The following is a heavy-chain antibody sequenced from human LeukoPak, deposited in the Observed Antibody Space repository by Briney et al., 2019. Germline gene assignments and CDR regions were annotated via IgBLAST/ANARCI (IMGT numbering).Heavy chain of an antibody. Sequence: GESLTLSCAASGFTFSSYELYRVRQAPGKGLEWVSYISSSGSTIYYADSVKGRFTISRDNAKNSLYLQMNSLRAEDTAVYYCARDDNSYYYAMDVWGQGTTVTVSS. CDR3: ARDDNSYYYAMDV. D-gene: IGHD3-22*01. CDR2: ISSSGSTI. V-gene: IGHV3-48*03. J-gene: IGHJ6*02. CDR1: GFTFSSYE.